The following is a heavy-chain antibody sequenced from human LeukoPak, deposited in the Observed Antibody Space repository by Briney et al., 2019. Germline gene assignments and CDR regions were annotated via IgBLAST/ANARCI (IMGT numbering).Heavy chain of an antibody. V-gene: IGHV1-46*01. CDR2: INPSGGST. Sequence: ASVKVSCKASGYTFTSYYMHWVRQAPGQGLEWTGIINPSGGSTSYAQKFQGRVTMTRDTSTSTVYMELSSLRSEDTAVYYCAREYSSSLNLHWFDPWGPGTLVTVSS. D-gene: IGHD6-13*01. J-gene: IGHJ5*02. CDR1: GYTFTSYY. CDR3: AREYSSSLNLHWFDP.